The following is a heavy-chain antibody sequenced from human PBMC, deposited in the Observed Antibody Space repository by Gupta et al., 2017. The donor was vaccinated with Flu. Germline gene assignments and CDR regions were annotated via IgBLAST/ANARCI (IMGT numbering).Heavy chain of an antibody. V-gene: IGHV4-34*01. J-gene: IGHJ6*02. CDR3: ARGGAVVVPAAIYYYYYGMDV. Sequence: VQLQQWGAGLLKPSETLSLTCAVYGGSFSGYYWRWIRQPPGKGLEWSGEINHSGSPNYNPALKSRVTISVDTSKNQCSLSLSSVTAADTAVYYCARGGAVVVPAAIYYYYYGMDVWGQGTTVTVSS. CDR2: INHSGSP. D-gene: IGHD2-2*01. CDR1: GGSFSGYY.